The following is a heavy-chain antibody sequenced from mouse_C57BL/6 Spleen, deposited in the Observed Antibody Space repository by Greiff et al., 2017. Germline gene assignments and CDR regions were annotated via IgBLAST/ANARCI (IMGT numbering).Heavy chain of an antibody. CDR3: ARSGLYAMDY. J-gene: IGHJ4*01. CDR1: GYTFTDYY. V-gene: IGHV1-76*01. Sequence: VQLQQSGAGLVRPGASVKLSCKASGYTFTDYYINWVKQRPGQGLEWIARIYPGSGNTYYNEKFKGKATLTAEKSSSTAYMQLSSLTSEDSAVYFCARSGLYAMDYWGQGTSVTVSS. D-gene: IGHD3-1*01. CDR2: IYPGSGNT.